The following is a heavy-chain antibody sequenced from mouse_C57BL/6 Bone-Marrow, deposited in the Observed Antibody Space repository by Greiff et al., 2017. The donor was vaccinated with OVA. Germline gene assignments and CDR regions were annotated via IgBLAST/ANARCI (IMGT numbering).Heavy chain of an antibody. J-gene: IGHJ3*01. D-gene: IGHD2-4*01. CDR1: GYTFTDYY. CDR2: INPYNGGT. CDR3: VYYDYDGWFAY. V-gene: IGHV1-19*01. Sequence: EVNLVESGPVLVKPGASVKMSCKASGYTFTDYYMNWVKQSHGKSLEWIGVINPYNGGTSYNQKFKGKATLTVDKSSSTAYMELNSLTSEDSAVYYCVYYDYDGWFAYWGQGTLVTVSA.